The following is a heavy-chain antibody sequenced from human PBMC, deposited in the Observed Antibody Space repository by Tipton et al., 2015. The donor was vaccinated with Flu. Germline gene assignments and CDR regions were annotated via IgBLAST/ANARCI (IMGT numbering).Heavy chain of an antibody. CDR2: IYHSGST. J-gene: IGHJ4*02. CDR1: GGSIASGHYF. V-gene: IGHV4-30-2*01. D-gene: IGHD5-24*01. Sequence: TLSLTCSVSGGSIASGHYFWSWIRQPPGKGLEWIGNIYHSGSTFYNPSLKSRVTISVDTSKNQFSLKLSSVTAADTAVYYCARGDGYNFDYWGQGTLVTVSS. CDR3: ARGDGYNFDY.